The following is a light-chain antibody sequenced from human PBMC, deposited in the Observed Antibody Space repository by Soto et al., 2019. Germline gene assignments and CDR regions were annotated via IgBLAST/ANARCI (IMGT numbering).Light chain of an antibody. J-gene: IGKJ1*01. Sequence: DIQMTQSPSTLSASVGDRVTITCRASQSIGTWLAWYQQKPGKAPNLLIYKASTLESGVPSSFSGGGSGTEFTLSISSLQPDDFATYYCQQYNSDSRTFGQGTKVEIK. V-gene: IGKV1-5*03. CDR1: QSIGTW. CDR3: QQYNSDSRT. CDR2: KAS.